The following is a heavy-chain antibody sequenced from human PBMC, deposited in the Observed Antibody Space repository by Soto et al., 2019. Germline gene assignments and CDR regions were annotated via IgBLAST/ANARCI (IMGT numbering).Heavy chain of an antibody. CDR1: GFSLSTSGVG. Sequence: QITLKESGPTLVKPTQTLTLTCTFSGFSLSTSGVGVGWIRQPPGKALEWLALIYWDDDKRYSPSLKSRLTITKDTSKNQVVLTMTNMDPVDTATYYCAHAGPNKPDFWSGYAGATIDYWGQGTLVTVSS. V-gene: IGHV2-5*02. J-gene: IGHJ4*02. CDR3: AHAGPNKPDFWSGYAGATIDY. D-gene: IGHD3-3*01. CDR2: IYWDDDK.